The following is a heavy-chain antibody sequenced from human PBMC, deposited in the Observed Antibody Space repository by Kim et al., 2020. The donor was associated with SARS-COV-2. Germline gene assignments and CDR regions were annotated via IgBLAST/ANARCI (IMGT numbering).Heavy chain of an antibody. CDR3: ARDLGSSTMVRGVSFWENWFDP. D-gene: IGHD3-10*01. Sequence: SQTLSLTCAISGDSVSSNSAAWNWIRQSPSRGLEWLGRTYYRSKWYNDYAVSVKSRITINPDTSKNQFSLQLNSVTPEDTAVYYCARDLGSSTMVRGVSFWENWFDPWGQGTLVTVSS. CDR2: TYYRSKWYN. J-gene: IGHJ5*02. CDR1: GDSVSSNSAA. V-gene: IGHV6-1*01.